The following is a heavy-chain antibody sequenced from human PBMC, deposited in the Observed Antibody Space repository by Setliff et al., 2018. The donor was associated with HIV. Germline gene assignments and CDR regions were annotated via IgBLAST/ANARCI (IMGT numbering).Heavy chain of an antibody. CDR2: INPNSGDT. J-gene: IGHJ3*02. Sequence: GASVKVSCKASGYTFTGYYINWVRRAPGQGLEWMGRINPNSGDTNYTQSFQGRVIMTRDRSINTAYLELSSLKSDDTAVYYCARDKDGFDNWGQGTMVTVS. CDR3: ARDKDGFDN. CDR1: GYTFTGYY. V-gene: IGHV1-2*06. D-gene: IGHD2-15*01.